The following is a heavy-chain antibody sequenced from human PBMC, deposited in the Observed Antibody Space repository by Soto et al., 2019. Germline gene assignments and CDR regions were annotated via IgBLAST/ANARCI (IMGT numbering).Heavy chain of an antibody. Sequence: QVQLVQSGAEVKKPGSSVKVSCKASGGTFSSYAISWVRQAPGQGLEWMGGIIPIFGTTNYAQKFQGRVTGTADEATNPAHIELSSRRSADTTVYYCARDGDNDGYCGGGSSYSGGDYYYYYYGMDVWGQGTTVTVSS. CDR2: IIPIFGTT. CDR3: ARDGDNDGYCGGGSSYSGGDYYYYYYGMDV. V-gene: IGHV1-69*12. CDR1: GGTFSSYA. J-gene: IGHJ6*02. D-gene: IGHD2-15*01.